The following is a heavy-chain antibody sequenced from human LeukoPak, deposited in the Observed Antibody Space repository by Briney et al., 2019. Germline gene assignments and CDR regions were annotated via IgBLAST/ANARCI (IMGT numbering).Heavy chain of an antibody. V-gene: IGHV7-4-1*02. Sequence: ASVKVPCKASGYTFTGYYMHWVRQAPGQGLEWMGNIDTTTGSPRYAQDFTGRFVFSLDTSVSTAYLQITSLKADDTAAYYCVRGTPTPGMAYWGQGTQVTVPS. CDR2: IDTTTGSP. D-gene: IGHD3-10*01. J-gene: IGHJ4*02. CDR3: VRGTPTPGMAY. CDR1: GYTFTGYY.